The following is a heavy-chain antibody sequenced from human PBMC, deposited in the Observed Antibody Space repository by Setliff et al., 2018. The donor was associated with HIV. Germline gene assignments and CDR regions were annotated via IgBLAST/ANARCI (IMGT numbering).Heavy chain of an antibody. J-gene: IGHJ4*02. Sequence: PSETLSLTCTVSGGSISSSSYYWGWIRQPPGKGLEWIGTIYYSGRTYSNPALKGRVTMSVDTSKNQFSLKLISVTAADTAVYYCARREYSSSSPPCDYWGKGTLVTVSS. CDR3: ARREYSSSSPPCDY. D-gene: IGHD6-6*01. CDR2: IYYSGRT. V-gene: IGHV4-39*01. CDR1: GGSISSSSYY.